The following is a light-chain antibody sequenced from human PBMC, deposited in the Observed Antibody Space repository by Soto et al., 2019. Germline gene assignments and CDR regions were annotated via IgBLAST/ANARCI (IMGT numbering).Light chain of an antibody. V-gene: IGKV3-11*01. J-gene: IGKJ5*01. CDR3: QQRGDWPPIT. CDR2: NAS. Sequence: EIVMTQSPATLSVSPGERATLSCRASQSVSSNLAWYLQKPGQPPRLLIYNASNRTTGIPARFSGSGSGTDFTLTISSLEPEDFAVYYCQQRGDWPPITFGQGTRLEI. CDR1: QSVSSN.